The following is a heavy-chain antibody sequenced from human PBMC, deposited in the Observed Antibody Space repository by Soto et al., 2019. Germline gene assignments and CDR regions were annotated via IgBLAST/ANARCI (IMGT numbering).Heavy chain of an antibody. V-gene: IGHV3-23*01. Sequence: GGSLRLSCVASGCTFSSYAMSWVRQAPGKGLEWVSAISGSGGSTYYADSVKGRFTISRDNSKNTLYLQMNSLRAEDTAVYYCAKDHRGAARPTYFDYWGQGTLVTVS. CDR1: GCTFSSYA. D-gene: IGHD6-6*01. CDR2: ISGSGGST. CDR3: AKDHRGAARPTYFDY. J-gene: IGHJ4*02.